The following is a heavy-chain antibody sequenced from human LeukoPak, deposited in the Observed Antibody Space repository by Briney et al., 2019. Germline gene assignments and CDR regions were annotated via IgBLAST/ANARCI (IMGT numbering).Heavy chain of an antibody. J-gene: IGHJ4*02. D-gene: IGHD1-7*01. V-gene: IGHV3-48*03. CDR3: ARVGETTPAFDY. CDR2: ISSSGSSI. CDR1: GFTFSSYE. Sequence: GGSLRLSCAASGFTFSSYEMNWVRQAPGKGLEWVSYISSSGSSIYYADSVKGRFTISRDNAKNSLYLQMNSLRAEDTAVYYCARVGETTPAFDYWGQGTLVTVSS.